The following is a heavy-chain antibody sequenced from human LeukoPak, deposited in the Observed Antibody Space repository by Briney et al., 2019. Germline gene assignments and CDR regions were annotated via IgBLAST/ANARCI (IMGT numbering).Heavy chain of an antibody. CDR1: GGTFSSYA. D-gene: IGHD3-22*01. V-gene: IGHV1-69*13. CDR3: ARSYEKYYYDSSGYAAHDH. CDR2: IIPIFGTA. Sequence: RASVKVSCKASGGTFSSYAISWVRQAPGQGLEWMGGIIPIFGTANYAQKFQGRVTITADESTSTAYMELSSLRSEDTAVYYCARSYEKYYYDSSGYAAHDHWGQGTLVTVSS. J-gene: IGHJ4*02.